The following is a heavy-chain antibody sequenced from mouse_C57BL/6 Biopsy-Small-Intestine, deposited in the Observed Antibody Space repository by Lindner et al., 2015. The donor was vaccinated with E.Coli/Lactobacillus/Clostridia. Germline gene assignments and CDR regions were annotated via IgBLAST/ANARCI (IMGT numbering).Heavy chain of an antibody. CDR2: IYPGNSDI. J-gene: IGHJ4*01. V-gene: IGHV1-5*01. Sequence: VQLQESGTVLARPGASVKMSCKASGYTFTSYRMHWVKQRPGQGLEWIGVIYPGNSDITYNQKFKGKAKLTAVTSASTAYMELSSLTNEDSAVYYCTLYSDYSLDYWGQGTSVTVSS. CDR3: TLYSDYSLDY. D-gene: IGHD2-12*01. CDR1: GYTFTSYR.